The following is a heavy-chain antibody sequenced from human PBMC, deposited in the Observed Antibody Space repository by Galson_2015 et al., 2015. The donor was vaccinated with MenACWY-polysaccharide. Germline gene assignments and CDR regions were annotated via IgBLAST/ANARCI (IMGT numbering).Heavy chain of an antibody. J-gene: IGHJ6*03. CDR2: INPNSGGT. CDR3: ARGDAAGPGGYYYYYVDV. Sequence: SVKVSCKASGYTFTGYYMHWVRQAPGQGLEWMGWINPNSGGTNYAQKFQGWVTMTRDTSISTAYMELSRLRSDDTAVYYCARGDAAGPGGYYYYYVDVWGKGTTVTVSS. CDR1: GYTFTGYY. D-gene: IGHD6-13*01. V-gene: IGHV1-2*04.